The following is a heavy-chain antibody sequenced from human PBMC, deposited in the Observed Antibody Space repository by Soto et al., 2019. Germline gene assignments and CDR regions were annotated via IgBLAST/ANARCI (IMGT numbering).Heavy chain of an antibody. J-gene: IGHJ6*04. CDR3: ARGTSMVTTSTDDFYSGMDV. Sequence: QVQLVQSGAEVKKPGSSVKVSCTASGGTFSIYGISWVRQAPGQGLEWMGGIIPMFGTPKYAQKFRGRVTITSDESTSTAHMELSSLRSEDRAVYYCARGTSMVTTSTDDFYSGMDVWGEGPTGTVAS. D-gene: IGHD5-18*01. V-gene: IGHV1-69*01. CDR2: IIPMFGTP. CDR1: GGTFSIYG.